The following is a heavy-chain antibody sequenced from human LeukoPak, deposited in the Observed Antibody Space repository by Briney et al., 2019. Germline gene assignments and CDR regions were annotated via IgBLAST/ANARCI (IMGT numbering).Heavy chain of an antibody. CDR2: IIPIFHTP. J-gene: IGHJ5*02. CDR1: GGTFRNFG. V-gene: IGHV1-69*13. Sequence: GASVKVSCKASGGTFRNFGISWVRQAPGQGLEWMGGIIPIFHTPNYAQRFQGRVTITADESTSTTYMELSSLRSEDTAVYYCARDPPDPWGQGTLVTVSS. CDR3: ARDPPDP.